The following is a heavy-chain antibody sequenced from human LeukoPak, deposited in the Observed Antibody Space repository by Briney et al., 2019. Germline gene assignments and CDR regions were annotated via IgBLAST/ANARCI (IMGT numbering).Heavy chain of an antibody. CDR2: ISYDGSNK. V-gene: IGHV3-30-3*01. D-gene: IGHD4-17*01. J-gene: IGHJ6*02. CDR3: ARDYGDPEDYYGMDV. CDR1: GSTFSSYA. Sequence: GASLRLSCAASGSTFSSYAMHWVRQAPGKGLEWVAVISYDGSNKYYADSVKGRFTISRDNSKNTLCLQMNSLRAEDTAVYYCARDYGDPEDYYGMDVWGQGTTVTVSS.